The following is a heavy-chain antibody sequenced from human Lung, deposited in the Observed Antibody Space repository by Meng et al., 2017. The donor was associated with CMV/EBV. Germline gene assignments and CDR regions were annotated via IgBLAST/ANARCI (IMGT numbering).Heavy chain of an antibody. CDR1: GFRFSDYY. V-gene: IGHV3-69-1*01. D-gene: IGHD6-19*01. J-gene: IGHJ6*02. CDR2: ISSSYAV. CDR3: ARVLLDVRGWYYQGMDV. Sequence: ESXKISXAASGFRFSDYYMTWIRQAPGKGLEWVSYISSSYAVDYADSLKGRFTISRDNAKNSLYLQMNSLRAEDTAVYYCARVLLDVRGWYYQGMDVWGQGXTVTVSS.